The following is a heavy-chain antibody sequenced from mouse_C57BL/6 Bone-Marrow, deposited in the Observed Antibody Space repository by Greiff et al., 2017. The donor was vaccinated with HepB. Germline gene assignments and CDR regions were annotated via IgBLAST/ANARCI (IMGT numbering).Heavy chain of an antibody. CDR1: GYAFTNYL. Sequence: QVQLKESGAELVRPGTSVKVSCKASGYAFTNYLIEWVKQRPGQGLEWIGVINPGSGGTNYNEKFKGKATLTADKSSSTAYMQLSSLTSEDSAVYFCARHLYSNYWYFDVWGTGTTVTVSS. V-gene: IGHV1-54*01. CDR3: ARHLYSNYWYFDV. CDR2: INPGSGGT. D-gene: IGHD2-5*01. J-gene: IGHJ1*03.